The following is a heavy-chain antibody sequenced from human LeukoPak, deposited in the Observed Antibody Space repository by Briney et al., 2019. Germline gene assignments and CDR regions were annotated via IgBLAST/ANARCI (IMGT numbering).Heavy chain of an antibody. CDR1: GGSFSGYY. CDR3: ARSYSSGWYLSFDY. CDR2: IYYSGST. D-gene: IGHD6-19*01. J-gene: IGHJ4*02. V-gene: IGHV4-59*01. Sequence: SETLSLTCAVYGGSFSGYYWSWIRQPPGKGLEWIGYIYYSGSTNYNPSLKSRVTISVDTSKNQFSLKLSSVTAADTAVYYCARSYSSGWYLSFDYWGQGTLVTVSS.